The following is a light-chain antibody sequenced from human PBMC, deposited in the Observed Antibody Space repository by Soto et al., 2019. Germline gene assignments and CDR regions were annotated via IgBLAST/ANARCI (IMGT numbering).Light chain of an antibody. CDR3: QQRSNWPIT. CDR1: QSVSSY. V-gene: IGKV3-11*01. CDR2: DAS. J-gene: IGKJ3*01. Sequence: EIVLTQSPATLSLSPGERATLSCRASQSVSSYLAWYQQKPGQAPRLLIYDASNRATAIPARFSGSGSGTDFTLTISSLDHEDFAVYYCQQRSNWPITFGPGTKVAIK.